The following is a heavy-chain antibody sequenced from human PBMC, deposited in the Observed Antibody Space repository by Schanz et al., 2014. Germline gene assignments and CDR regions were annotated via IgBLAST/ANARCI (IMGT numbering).Heavy chain of an antibody. CDR1: GFTFSSYA. D-gene: IGHD2-15*01. V-gene: IGHV3-23*04. Sequence: EVQLVESGGGVVQPGRSLRLSCAASGFTFSSYAMSWVRQAPGKGLEWVSALSGSGGSTYYADSVKGRFTISRDNSKNTLYLQMNSLSADDTAVFYCAKGMGYCSGGTCYDYYYYGLDVWGQGTTVTVSS. CDR2: LSGSGGST. CDR3: AKGMGYCSGGTCYDYYYYGLDV. J-gene: IGHJ6*02.